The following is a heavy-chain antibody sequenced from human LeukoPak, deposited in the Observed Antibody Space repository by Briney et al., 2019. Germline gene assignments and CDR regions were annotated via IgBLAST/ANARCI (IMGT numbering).Heavy chain of an antibody. Sequence: PSETLSLTCTVSGGSISSSSYYWGWIRQPPGKGLEWIGSIYYSGSTYYNPSLKSRVTISVDTSKNQFSLKLSSVTAADTAVYYCARDRGGMLLWFGELSDWFDPWGQGTLVTVSS. CDR3: ARDRGGMLLWFGELSDWFDP. J-gene: IGHJ5*02. CDR1: GGSISSSSYY. D-gene: IGHD3-10*01. V-gene: IGHV4-39*07. CDR2: IYYSGST.